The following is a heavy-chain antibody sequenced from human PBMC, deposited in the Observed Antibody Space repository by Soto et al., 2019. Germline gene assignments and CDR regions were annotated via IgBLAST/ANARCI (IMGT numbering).Heavy chain of an antibody. CDR1: GGTFSSYT. D-gene: IGHD3-10*01. V-gene: IGHV1-69*08. J-gene: IGHJ4*02. CDR3: ARDRYAYGSGRTIDY. Sequence: QVQLVQSGAEVKKPGSSVKVSCKASGGTFSSYTVSWVRQAPGQGLEWMGRIVPILGVPNYAQRFQGRVTITADKGTNTAYVELSSLRSEDTAVYYCARDRYAYGSGRTIDYWGQGTLVTVSS. CDR2: IVPILGVP.